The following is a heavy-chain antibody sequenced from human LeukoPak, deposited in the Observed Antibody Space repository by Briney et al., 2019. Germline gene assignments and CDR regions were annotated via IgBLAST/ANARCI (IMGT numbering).Heavy chain of an antibody. V-gene: IGHV3-21*01. CDR1: GFTFSSYS. CDR2: ISSSSSYI. CDR3: ARYLAYSSSTSFDY. J-gene: IGHJ4*02. D-gene: IGHD6-6*01. Sequence: GGSLRLSCVTSGFTFSSYSMNWVRQAPGKGLEWVSSISSSSSYIYYADSVKGRFTISRDNAKNSLYLQMNSLRAEDTAVYYCARYLAYSSSTSFDYWGQGTLVTVSS.